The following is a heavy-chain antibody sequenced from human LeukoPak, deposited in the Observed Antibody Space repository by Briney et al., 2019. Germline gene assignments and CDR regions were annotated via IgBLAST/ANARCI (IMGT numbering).Heavy chain of an antibody. CDR1: GGSISSGSYF. Sequence: SETLSLTCTVSGGSISSGSYFWSWIRQPAGKGLEWIGRIYTSGSTNYSPSLKSRVTISVDTSKNQFSLKLSSVTAADTAVYYCASRYSGYDYRPNKNWFDPWGQGTLVTVSS. D-gene: IGHD5-12*01. V-gene: IGHV4-61*02. J-gene: IGHJ5*02. CDR3: ASRYSGYDYRPNKNWFDP. CDR2: IYTSGST.